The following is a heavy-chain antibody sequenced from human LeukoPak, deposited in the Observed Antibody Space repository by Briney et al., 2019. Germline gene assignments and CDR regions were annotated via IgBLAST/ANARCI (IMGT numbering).Heavy chain of an antibody. J-gene: IGHJ4*02. Sequence: GASVKVSCKASGYTFTGYYMHWVRQAPGQGLEWMGWINPNSGGTNYAQKFQGRVTMTRDTSISTAYMELSRLRSDDRAVYYCATERNYDSSGYYYDFGDWGQGTLVTVSS. D-gene: IGHD3-22*01. V-gene: IGHV1-2*02. CDR1: GYTFTGYY. CDR2: INPNSGGT. CDR3: ATERNYDSSGYYYDFGD.